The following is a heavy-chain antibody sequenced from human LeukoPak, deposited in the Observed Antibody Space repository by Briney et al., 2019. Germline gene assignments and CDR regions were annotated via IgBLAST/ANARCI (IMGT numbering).Heavy chain of an antibody. V-gene: IGHV3-23*01. CDR2: ISGSGSNL. D-gene: IGHD3-22*01. CDR1: GFTFSSYA. CDR3: AKALELAYYYDSTSPGAFDI. J-gene: IGHJ3*02. Sequence: GGSLRLSCAASGFTFSSYAMSWVRQAPGKGLEGVSAISGSGSNLYYADSVKGRFTISRDKSKKTLYLQMNDLGAQGPAVYYCAKALELAYYYDSTSPGAFDIWGQGTMVTVSS.